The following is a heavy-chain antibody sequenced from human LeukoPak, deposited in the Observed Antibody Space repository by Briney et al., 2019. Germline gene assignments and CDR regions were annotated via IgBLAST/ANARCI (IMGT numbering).Heavy chain of an antibody. CDR2: IRSKAYGATP. CDR3: SRGSHTRGWSDFDF. Sequence: GGSLRLSCTASGLTFGDYGIIWVRQAPGKGLEWVGFIRSKAYGATPEYAASVKGRFTISRDDSQSIAYLQMDSLKSEDTALYYCSRGSHTRGWSDFDFWGQGTLSSSPQ. CDR1: GLTFGDYG. V-gene: IGHV3-49*04. D-gene: IGHD6-19*01. J-gene: IGHJ4*02.